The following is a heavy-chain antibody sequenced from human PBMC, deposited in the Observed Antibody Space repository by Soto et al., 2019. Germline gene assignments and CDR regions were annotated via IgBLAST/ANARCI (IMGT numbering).Heavy chain of an antibody. CDR2: IYHSGTT. Sequence: QLQLQESGSGLVKPSQTLSLTCAVSGGSISSGGYSWSWIRQPPGKGLEWSGYIYHSGTTYYNPTLKSRVTIAVDRSKNQFSLKLSSVTAAATAVYYCAAGGGLPRYYWGQGTLVTVSS. J-gene: IGHJ4*02. D-gene: IGHD5-12*01. CDR3: AAGGGLPRYY. CDR1: GGSISSGGYS. V-gene: IGHV4-30-2*01.